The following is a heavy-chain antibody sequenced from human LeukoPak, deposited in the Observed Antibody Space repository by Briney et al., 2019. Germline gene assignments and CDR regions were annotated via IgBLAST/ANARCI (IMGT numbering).Heavy chain of an antibody. D-gene: IGHD3-3*01. Sequence: ASVTVSCKASGGTFSSYAISWVRQAPGQGLEWMGGIIPIFGTANYAQKFQGRVTITADESTSTAYMELSSLRSEDTAVYYCARDSSRQAIFGVVISHFDYWGQGTLVTVSS. J-gene: IGHJ4*02. CDR2: IIPIFGTA. CDR1: GGTFSSYA. V-gene: IGHV1-69*13. CDR3: ARDSSRQAIFGVVISHFDY.